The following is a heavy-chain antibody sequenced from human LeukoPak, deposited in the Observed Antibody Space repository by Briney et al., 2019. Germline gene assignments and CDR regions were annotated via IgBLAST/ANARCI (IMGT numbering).Heavy chain of an antibody. V-gene: IGHV3-74*01. Sequence: HPGGSLRLSCAASGFTFSCYYMHCVRQAPGKGVVWVSRIKSDGSVTGYADSVKGRFAISRDNAKNTMYLQMNSLRAEDTAVYYCARDWIDRGTFDPWGQGTLVTVSS. CDR2: IKSDGSVT. D-gene: IGHD2-2*03. CDR1: GFTFSCYY. CDR3: ARDWIDRGTFDP. J-gene: IGHJ5*02.